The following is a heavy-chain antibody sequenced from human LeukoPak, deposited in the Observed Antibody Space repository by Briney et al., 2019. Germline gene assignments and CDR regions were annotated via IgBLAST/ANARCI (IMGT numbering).Heavy chain of an antibody. J-gene: IGHJ4*02. CDR3: ARASRYYYEDY. CDR1: GGSISSYY. CDR2: IYYSEST. Sequence: SETLSLTCTVSGGSISSYYWSWIRQPPGKGLEWIGYIYYSESTNYNPSLKSRVTISVDTSKNQFSLKLSSVTAADTAVYYCARASRYYYEDYWGQGTLVTVSS. V-gene: IGHV4-59*01. D-gene: IGHD3-22*01.